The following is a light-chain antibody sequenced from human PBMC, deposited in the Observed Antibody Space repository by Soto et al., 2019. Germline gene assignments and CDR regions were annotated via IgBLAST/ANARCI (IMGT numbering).Light chain of an antibody. Sequence: QSALTQPASVSGSPGQSITISCTGTSSDVGGYNYVSWYQQHPGKALKLMIYEVSNRPSGVSNRFSGSKSGNTASLTISGLQAEDEADYYCSSYTSSSVVFGGGTKVTVL. V-gene: IGLV2-14*01. J-gene: IGLJ2*01. CDR3: SSYTSSSVV. CDR1: SSDVGGYNY. CDR2: EVS.